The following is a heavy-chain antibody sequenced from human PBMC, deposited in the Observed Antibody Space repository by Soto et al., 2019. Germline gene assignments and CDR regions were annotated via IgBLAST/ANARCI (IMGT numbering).Heavy chain of an antibody. CDR2: IYYSGST. D-gene: IGHD6-13*01. Sequence: SETLSLTCTVSGGSISSYYWSWIRQPPGKGLEWIGYIYYSGSTNYNPSLKSRVTISVDTSKNQFSLKLSSVTAADTAVYYCARHSSSPWGRAAAVSFDYWGQGTLVTVSS. CDR3: ARHSSSPWGRAAAVSFDY. V-gene: IGHV4-59*08. J-gene: IGHJ4*02. CDR1: GGSISSYY.